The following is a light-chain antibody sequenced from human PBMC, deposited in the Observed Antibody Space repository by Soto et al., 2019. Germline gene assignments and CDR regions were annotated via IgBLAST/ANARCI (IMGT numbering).Light chain of an antibody. CDR3: AAWDDSLNGYA. CDR2: ANN. CDR1: SSNIGSNT. J-gene: IGLJ1*01. V-gene: IGLV1-44*01. Sequence: QSALTQPPSASGTPGQRVTISCSGSSSNIGSNTVNWYQQLPGTAPKLLIHANNQRPSGVPDRFSGSKSGTSASLAISWLQSEEADYYCAAWDDSLNGYAFGTGTKVTVL.